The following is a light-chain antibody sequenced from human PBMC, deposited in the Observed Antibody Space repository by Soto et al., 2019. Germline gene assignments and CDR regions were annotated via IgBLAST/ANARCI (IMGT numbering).Light chain of an antibody. CDR1: SSDIGRYNY. V-gene: IGLV2-14*01. CDR2: GVN. J-gene: IGLJ3*02. Sequence: QSALTQPASVSGSPGQSITISCTGTSSDIGRYNYVSWYQQHPGKAPKVIIFGVNNRPSGVSDRFSGSKSGNTASLTISGLQAEDEADYYCGSDTGRSPLWIFGGGTQLTVL. CDR3: GSDTGRSPLWI.